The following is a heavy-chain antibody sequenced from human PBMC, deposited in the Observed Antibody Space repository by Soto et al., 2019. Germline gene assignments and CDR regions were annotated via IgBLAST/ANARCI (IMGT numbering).Heavy chain of an antibody. V-gene: IGHV2-70*11. D-gene: IGHD5-18*01. CDR1: GFSLSTSGMC. CDR2: IDWDDDK. J-gene: IGHJ4*02. CDR3: PGVGGNSFGLFAY. Sequence: SGPTLVNPTQTLTLTCTFSGFSLSTSGMCVSWIRQPPGKALEWLARIDWDDDKYYSTSLKTRLTISKDTSKNQVVLTITNLEPVDTPMFYCPGVGGNSFGLFAYGGQGTLFPVSS.